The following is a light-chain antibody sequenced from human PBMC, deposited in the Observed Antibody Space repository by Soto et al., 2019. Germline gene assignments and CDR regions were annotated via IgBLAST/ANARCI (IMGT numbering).Light chain of an antibody. V-gene: IGKV1-39*01. Sequence: DIQMTQSPSSLSASVGDRVTITCRASQSISSYLNWYQQKPGKAPKLLIYAASSLQSGVPSRFSGSGSGTDFNLTISSLQPEDFATYYCQQSYSTPPYTFGQGTKVEIK. J-gene: IGKJ1*01. CDR1: QSISSY. CDR2: AAS. CDR3: QQSYSTPPYT.